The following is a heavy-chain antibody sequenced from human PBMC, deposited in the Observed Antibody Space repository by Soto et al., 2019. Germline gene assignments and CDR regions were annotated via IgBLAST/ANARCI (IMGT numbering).Heavy chain of an antibody. D-gene: IGHD6-19*01. CDR1: GGSISSSSYY. V-gene: IGHV4-39*01. J-gene: IGHJ5*02. Sequence: QLQLQESGPGLVKPSETLSLTCTVSGGSISSSSYYWGWIRQPPGKGLEWIGSIYYSGSTYYNPSLKSRVTISVDTSKNQFSLKLSSVTAADTAVYYCARHIAVAGTENWFHPWGQGTLVTVSS. CDR3: ARHIAVAGTENWFHP. CDR2: IYYSGST.